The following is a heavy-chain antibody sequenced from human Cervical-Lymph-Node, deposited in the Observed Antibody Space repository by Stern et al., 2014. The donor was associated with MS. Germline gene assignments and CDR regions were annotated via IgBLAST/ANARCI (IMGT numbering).Heavy chain of an antibody. D-gene: IGHD5-24*01. CDR3: IRERATIKMGYFDY. J-gene: IGHJ4*02. V-gene: IGHV1-46*03. Sequence: VQLVQSGAEVKKPGASVKISCKASGYTFTSYYMHWVRQAPGQGLEWMGRINPSSRDTSYGKSFQGIVTMTRNTSPSTVYMELSRLSTEDTAGYYCIRERATIKMGYFDYWGQGTLVTVSS. CDR2: INPSSRDT. CDR1: GYTFTSYY.